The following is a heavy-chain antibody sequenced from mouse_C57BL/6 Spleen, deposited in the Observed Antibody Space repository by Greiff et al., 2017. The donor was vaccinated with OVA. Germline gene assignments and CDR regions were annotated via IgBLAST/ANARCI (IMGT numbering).Heavy chain of an antibody. D-gene: IGHD1-1*01. Sequence: EVQLQESVAELVRPGASVKLSCTASGFNIKNTYMHWVKQRPEQGLEWIGRIDPANGNTKYAPKFQGKATITADTSSNTAYLQLSSLTSEDTAIYYCAGGDYGSRGYYAMDYWGQGTSVTVSS. CDR2: IDPANGNT. V-gene: IGHV14-3*01. CDR3: AGGDYGSRGYYAMDY. J-gene: IGHJ4*01. CDR1: GFNIKNTY.